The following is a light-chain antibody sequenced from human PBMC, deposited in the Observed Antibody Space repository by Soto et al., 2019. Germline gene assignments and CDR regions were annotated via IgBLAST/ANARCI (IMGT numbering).Light chain of an antibody. CDR3: AAWDDSLNGSYV. J-gene: IGLJ1*01. Sequence: QSVLTQPPSASGTPGQRVTISCSGSTSNIGSNTVNWYQQLPGTAPKLLIYSTNQRPSGVPDRFSGSRSGTSASLAISGLQSEDEADYYCAAWDDSLNGSYVFGTGTQLTVL. CDR1: TSNIGSNT. V-gene: IGLV1-44*01. CDR2: STN.